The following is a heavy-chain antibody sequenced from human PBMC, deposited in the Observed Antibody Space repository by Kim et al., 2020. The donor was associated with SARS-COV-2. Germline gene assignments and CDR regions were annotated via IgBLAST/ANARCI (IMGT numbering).Heavy chain of an antibody. D-gene: IGHD6-13*01. Sequence: SETLSLTCTVSGGSISRSTYFWGWIRQPPGKGLEWIGSIFYSGSTYYSPFLRSRVTISSDTSKNQFSLRLSSVTAADTAVYYCARHTPRMAVPGTGGVDWWGQGTLVTVSS. V-gene: IGHV4-39*01. CDR1: GGSISRSTYF. CDR3: ARHTPRMAVPGTGGVDW. CDR2: IFYSGST. J-gene: IGHJ4*02.